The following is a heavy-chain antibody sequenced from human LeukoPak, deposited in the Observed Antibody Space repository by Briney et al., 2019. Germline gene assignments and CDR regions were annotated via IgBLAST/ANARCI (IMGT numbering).Heavy chain of an antibody. CDR3: AGPIRGYSGYDSVDYYGMDV. V-gene: IGHV3-48*04. CDR2: ISSSGSTI. D-gene: IGHD5-12*01. Sequence: GGSLRLSCAASGFTFSSYSMNWIRQAPGKGLEWVSYISSSGSTIYYADSVKGRFTISRDNARNSLYLQMNSLRAEDTAVYYCAGPIRGYSGYDSVDYYGMDVWGQGTTVTVSS. J-gene: IGHJ6*02. CDR1: GFTFSSYS.